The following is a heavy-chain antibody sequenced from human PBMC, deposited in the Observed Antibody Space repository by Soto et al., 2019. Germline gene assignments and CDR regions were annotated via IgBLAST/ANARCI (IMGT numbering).Heavy chain of an antibody. V-gene: IGHV3-23*01. CDR3: AKGNSGRYSGGFQPFDAFDI. J-gene: IGHJ3*02. Sequence: PGGSLRLSCAAFGFTFSSYAMSWVRQAPGKGLEWVSAISDSGGGTYYADSVKGRFTISRDNSKNTLYLQMNSLRAEDTAVYYCAKGNSGRYSGGFQPFDAFDIWGQGTMVTVSS. CDR1: GFTFSSYA. CDR2: ISDSGGGT. D-gene: IGHD1-26*01.